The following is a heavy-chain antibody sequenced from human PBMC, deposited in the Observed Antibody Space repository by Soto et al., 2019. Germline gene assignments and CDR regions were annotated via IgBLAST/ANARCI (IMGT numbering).Heavy chain of an antibody. V-gene: IGHV3-23*01. J-gene: IGHJ4*02. CDR1: GSTFSSDY. CDR3: AKDGGWSLAVAGLFDY. CDR2: ISDSGGST. D-gene: IGHD6-19*01. Sequence: EVHLLEYGGGLVQPGGSLRLSCVVSGSTFSSDYMSWVRQAPGRGLEWVSGISDSGGSTYYADSVKGRFTISRDNAKNTLYLQMKSLRVEDTALYYCAKDGGWSLAVAGLFDYWGPGTQVTVSS.